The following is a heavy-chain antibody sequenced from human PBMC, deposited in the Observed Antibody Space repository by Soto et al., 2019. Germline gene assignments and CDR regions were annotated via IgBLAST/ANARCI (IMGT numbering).Heavy chain of an antibody. D-gene: IGHD3-16*01. V-gene: IGHV1-3*02. J-gene: IGHJ6*02. CDR2: SNAGNGNT. CDR1: GYTFTTYS. CDR3: ARDGGLGMDV. Sequence: ASVKVSCKASGYTFTTYSMHWVRQAPGQRLEWMGWSNAGNGNTQYSQDFQGRVTISRDTSANTAYMELSTLISEDTAVYYCARDGGLGMDVWGQGTTVTVSS.